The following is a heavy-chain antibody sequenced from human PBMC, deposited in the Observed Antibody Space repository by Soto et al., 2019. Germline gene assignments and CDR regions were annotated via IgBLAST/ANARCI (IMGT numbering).Heavy chain of an antibody. CDR3: AHRFHYCSGRTCAYYFDY. V-gene: IGHV2-5*02. Sequence: QITLKESGPTLVKPTQTLTLTCTFSGFSLSTSGVGVGWIRQPPGKALEWLGLIYWDDDKRYSPSLKTRLTIIKDTSESQVVLIMTNMDPVDTATYYCAHRFHYCSGRTCAYYFDYWGQGILVTVSS. D-gene: IGHD2-15*01. J-gene: IGHJ4*02. CDR1: GFSLSTSGVG. CDR2: IYWDDDK.